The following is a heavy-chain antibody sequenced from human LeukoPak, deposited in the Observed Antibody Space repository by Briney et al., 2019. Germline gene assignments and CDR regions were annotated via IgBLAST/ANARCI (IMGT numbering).Heavy chain of an antibody. Sequence: PGGSLRLSCAASGFTFSSYGMRWVRQAPGKGLEWVAVISYDGSNKYYADSVKGRFTISRDNSKNTLYLQMNSLRAEDTAVYYCAKDASFSYYFDYWGQGTLVTVFS. CDR2: ISYDGSNK. CDR1: GFTFSSYG. J-gene: IGHJ4*02. V-gene: IGHV3-30*18. D-gene: IGHD2/OR15-2a*01. CDR3: AKDASFSYYFDY.